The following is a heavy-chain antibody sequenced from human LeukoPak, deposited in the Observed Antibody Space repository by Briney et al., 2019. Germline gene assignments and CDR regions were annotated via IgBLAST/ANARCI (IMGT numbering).Heavy chain of an antibody. J-gene: IGHJ4*02. CDR2: IYYSGST. CDR1: GGSTSRYY. V-gene: IGHV4-59*08. D-gene: IGHD1-26*01. CDR3: AQVGGATAHFDY. Sequence: SETLSLTCTVWGGSTSRYYWSWIRPPPGGGGGWVWYIYYSGSTNYNPSLKTRVTISVDTSKNQFTLKLSSVTAADTAVYYCAQVGGATAHFDYWGQGTLVTVSS.